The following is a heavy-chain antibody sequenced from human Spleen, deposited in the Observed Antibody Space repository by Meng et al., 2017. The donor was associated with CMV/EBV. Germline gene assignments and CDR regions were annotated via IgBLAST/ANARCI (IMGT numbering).Heavy chain of an antibody. J-gene: IGHJ6*02. CDR2: ISSDGSRK. D-gene: IGHD2-2*01. CDR1: TFTFNYYA. Sequence: GESLKISCAASTFTFNYYAMHWVRQAPGKGLEWVALISSDGSRKSYTDSVKGRFTISRDNAKNSLYLQMNSLRAEDTAVYYCARVGTCSSTNCYLGYYYYGMGVWGQGTTVTVSS. V-gene: IGHV3-30-3*01. CDR3: ARVGTCSSTNCYLGYYYYGMGV.